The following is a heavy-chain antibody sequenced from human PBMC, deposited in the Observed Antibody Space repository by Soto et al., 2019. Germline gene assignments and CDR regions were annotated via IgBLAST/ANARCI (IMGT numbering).Heavy chain of an antibody. CDR3: ARVLYYGSGSYSPYGMDV. CDR1: GVSFNNNG. V-gene: IGHV1-69*01. J-gene: IGHJ6*02. Sequence: QVQLVQSGAEVKKPGSSVKVSCKTSGVSFNNNGIGWVRQAPGHGREWMGGVSPPFRTSNYARKFQGRISIPADASTGTVNMELSSLTSEDTAQYYCARVLYYGSGSYSPYGMDVWGQGTTVTVSS. CDR2: VSPPFRTS. D-gene: IGHD3-10*01.